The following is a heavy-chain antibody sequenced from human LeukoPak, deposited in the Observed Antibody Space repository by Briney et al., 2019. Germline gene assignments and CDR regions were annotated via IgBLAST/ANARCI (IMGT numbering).Heavy chain of an antibody. CDR2: ISGDDKT. Sequence: GGSLRLSCAVSGVTVRSNYMSWARQAPGKGLEWVSIISGDDKTDYADSVKGRFTVSKDNSRNTLYLQMNSLRVEDTAVYYCARPPHIGSSLDYWGQGTLVTVSS. J-gene: IGHJ4*02. CDR1: GVTVRSNY. CDR3: ARPPHIGSSLDY. V-gene: IGHV3-66*01. D-gene: IGHD1-26*01.